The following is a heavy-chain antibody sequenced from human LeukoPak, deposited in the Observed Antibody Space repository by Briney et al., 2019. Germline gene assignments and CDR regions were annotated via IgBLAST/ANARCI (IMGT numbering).Heavy chain of an antibody. Sequence: GGSLRLSCAASGFTFSSYSMNWVRQAPGKGLEWVSSISSSSSYIYYADSVKGRFTISRDNSKNTLYLQMNSLRAEDTAVYYCARAHSPELSPFDYWGQGTLVTVSS. CDR1: GFTFSSYS. V-gene: IGHV3-21*04. CDR2: ISSSSSYI. CDR3: ARAHSPELSPFDY. D-gene: IGHD2-15*01. J-gene: IGHJ4*02.